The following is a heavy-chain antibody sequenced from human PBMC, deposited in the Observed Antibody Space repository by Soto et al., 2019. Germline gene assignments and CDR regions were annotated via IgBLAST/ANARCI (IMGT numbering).Heavy chain of an antibody. J-gene: IGHJ6*02. D-gene: IGHD5-12*01. CDR1: GYTLTELS. CDR3: ATDLTGRYSGYDLHYYYYGMDV. Sequence: GASVKVSCKVSGYTLTELSMHWVRQAPGKGLEWMGGFDPEDGETIYAQKFQGRVTMTEDTSTDTAYMELSSLGSEDTAVYYCATDLTGRYSGYDLHYYYYGMDVWGQGTTVTVSS. CDR2: FDPEDGET. V-gene: IGHV1-24*01.